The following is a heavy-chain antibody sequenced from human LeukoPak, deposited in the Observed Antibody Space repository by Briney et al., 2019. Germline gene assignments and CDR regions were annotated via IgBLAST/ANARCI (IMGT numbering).Heavy chain of an antibody. CDR3: ARESSGSYWG. J-gene: IGHJ4*02. Sequence: GGSLILSCVASGFIFSKHWMHWVRQAPGKGLVWVSRLNLDGSTTSYADSVKGRFTISRDNAKNTLYLQMNSLRVDDTGVYYCARESSGSYWGWGQGTLVTVSS. CDR2: LNLDGSTT. V-gene: IGHV3-74*01. D-gene: IGHD3-10*01. CDR1: GFIFSKHW.